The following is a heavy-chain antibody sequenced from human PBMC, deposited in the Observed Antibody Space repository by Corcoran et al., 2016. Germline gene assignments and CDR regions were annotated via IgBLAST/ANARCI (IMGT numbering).Heavy chain of an antibody. CDR1: GYTFTGYY. V-gene: IGHV1-2*02. Sequence: QVQLVQSGAEVKKPGASVKVSCKASGYTFTGYYMHWVRQAPGQGLEWMGWINPNSGGTNYAQKFQGRVTMTRDTSISTAYMELSRLRSDDTAVYYCAGAAFQVGFTFGDWFDPWGQGTLVTVSS. D-gene: IGHD3-16*01. CDR2: INPNSGGT. J-gene: IGHJ5*02. CDR3: AGAAFQVGFTFGDWFDP.